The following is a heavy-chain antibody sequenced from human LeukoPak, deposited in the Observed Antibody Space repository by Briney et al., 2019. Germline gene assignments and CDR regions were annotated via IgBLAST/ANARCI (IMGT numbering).Heavy chain of an antibody. V-gene: IGHV4-61*01. D-gene: IGHD2-15*01. CDR3: ASLYCSGGSCYFDY. Sequence: SETLSLTCTVSGGSVSSGSYYWSWIRQPPGKGLEWIGYIYYSGSTNYNPSLKSRVTISVDTSKNQFSLKLSSVTAADTAVYYCASLYCSGGSCYFDYWGQGTLVTVSS. CDR1: GGSVSSGSYY. CDR2: IYYSGST. J-gene: IGHJ4*02.